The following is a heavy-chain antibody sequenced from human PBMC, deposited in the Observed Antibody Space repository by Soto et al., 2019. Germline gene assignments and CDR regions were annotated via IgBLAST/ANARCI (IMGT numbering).Heavy chain of an antibody. J-gene: IGHJ4*02. CDR3: ARDGYSHGFDY. V-gene: IGHV1-46*01. CDR1: GYTFTSYY. Sequence: QVQLVQSGAEVKKPGASVKVSCKASGYTFTSYYMHWVRQAPGQGLEWMGIINPSGGSTSYAEKFQGRVTMTRDTATSTGYMELSSLRSEDTAVYYCARDGYSHGFDYWGQGTLVTDSS. CDR2: INPSGGST. D-gene: IGHD5-18*01.